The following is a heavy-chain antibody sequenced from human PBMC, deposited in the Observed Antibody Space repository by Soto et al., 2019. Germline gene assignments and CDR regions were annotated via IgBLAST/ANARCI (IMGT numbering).Heavy chain of an antibody. J-gene: IGHJ4*02. CDR1: GFTFSSYS. D-gene: IGHD4-17*01. CDR2: ISSSSSYI. CDR3: ARDQGGYGDYADY. V-gene: IGHV3-21*01. Sequence: EVQLVESGGGLVKPGGSLRLSCAASGFTFSSYSMNWVRQAPGKGLEWVSSISSSSSYIYYADSVKGRFTISRDNAKNSLYLQMNRLRAEDTAVYYCARDQGGYGDYADYWGQGTLVTVSS.